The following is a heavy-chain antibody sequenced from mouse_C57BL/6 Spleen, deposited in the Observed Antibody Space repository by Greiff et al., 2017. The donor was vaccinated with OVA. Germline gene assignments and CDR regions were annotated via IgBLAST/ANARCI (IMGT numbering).Heavy chain of an antibody. V-gene: IGHV5-17*01. CDR1: GFTFSDYG. J-gene: IGHJ3*01. D-gene: IGHD2-2*01. CDR3: AEGYQAWFAY. Sequence: EVQLVESGGGLVKPGGSLKLSCAASGFTFSDYGMHWVRQAPEKGLEWVAYISSGSSTIYYADTVKGRFTISRDNAKNTLFLQMTSLRSEDTAMYYCAEGYQAWFAYWGQGTLVTVSA. CDR2: ISSGSSTI.